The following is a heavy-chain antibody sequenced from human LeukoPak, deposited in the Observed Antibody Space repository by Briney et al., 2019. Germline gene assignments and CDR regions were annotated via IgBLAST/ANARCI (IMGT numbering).Heavy chain of an antibody. J-gene: IGHJ2*01. Sequence: GRSLRLSCAASGFIFDDYAMHWVRQAPGKGLEWVSGISWNSGSLAYADSVKGRFTISRDNAKNSLYLQMNSLRTEDTALYYCARGLGGDQGYFDLWGRGTPATVSS. CDR1: GFIFDDYA. D-gene: IGHD3-10*01. CDR3: ARGLGGDQGYFDL. CDR2: ISWNSGSL. V-gene: IGHV3-9*01.